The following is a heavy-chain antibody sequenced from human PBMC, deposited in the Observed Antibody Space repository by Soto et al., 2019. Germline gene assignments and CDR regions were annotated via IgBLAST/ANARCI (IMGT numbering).Heavy chain of an antibody. CDR2: ISGSGGST. CDR3: AKVPVGATGRFDS. CDR1: GFTFSNYA. J-gene: IGHJ4*02. D-gene: IGHD1-26*01. Sequence: GGSLRLSCAGSGFTFSNYAMSWVRQAPGKGLAWVSAISGSGGSTYYADSVKGRFTISRDNSKNTLYLQMNSLRAEDTALYYCAKVPVGATGRFDSWGQGSLVTVSS. V-gene: IGHV3-23*01.